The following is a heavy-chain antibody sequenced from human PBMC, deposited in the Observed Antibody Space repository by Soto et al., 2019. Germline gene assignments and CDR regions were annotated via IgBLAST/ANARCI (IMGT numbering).Heavy chain of an antibody. Sequence: GESLKISCKGSGYSFAGYWITWVRQKPGKGLEWMGRIDPSDSQTYYSPSFRGHVTISVTKSITTVFLQWSSLRASDTAMYYCARLHYSSSFSFYWGQGTLVTVSS. CDR1: GYSFAGYW. CDR3: ARLHYSSSFSFY. D-gene: IGHD6-6*01. CDR2: IDPSDSQT. J-gene: IGHJ4*02. V-gene: IGHV5-10-1*01.